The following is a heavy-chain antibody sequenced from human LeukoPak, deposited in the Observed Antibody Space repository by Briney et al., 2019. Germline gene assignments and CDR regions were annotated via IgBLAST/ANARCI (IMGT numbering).Heavy chain of an antibody. Sequence: ASVKVSCKASGYTFTSYGISWVRQAPGQGLEWMGWINPKSGGTNYAQKFQGRVTMTRDTSISTAYMELSTLRSDDTAVYYCAREATSVVLAADDAFDIWGQGTIVAVSS. CDR3: AREATSVVLAADDAFDI. CDR2: INPKSGGT. J-gene: IGHJ3*02. V-gene: IGHV1-2*02. CDR1: GYTFTSYG. D-gene: IGHD2-15*01.